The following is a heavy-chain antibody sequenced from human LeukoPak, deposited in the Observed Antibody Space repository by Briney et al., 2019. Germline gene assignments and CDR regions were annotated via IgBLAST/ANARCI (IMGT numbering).Heavy chain of an antibody. CDR2: ISAYNGNT. D-gene: IGHD2-15*01. CDR1: GYTFTSYG. J-gene: IGHJ4*02. V-gene: IGHV1-18*04. Sequence: GASVKVSCKASGYTFTSYGISRVRQAPGQGLEWMGWISAYNGNTNYAQKLQGRVTMTTDTSTSTAYMELRSLRSDDTAVYYCARTDCSGGSCPIDYWGQGTLVTVSS. CDR3: ARTDCSGGSCPIDY.